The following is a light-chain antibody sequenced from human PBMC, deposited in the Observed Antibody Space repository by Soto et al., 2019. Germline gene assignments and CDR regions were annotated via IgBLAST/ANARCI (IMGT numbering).Light chain of an antibody. Sequence: QSVLTQPPSVSAAAGQKATIPCSGSSSNIGNNYLSWYQQLPGAAPKLLIYDNNKRPSGIPDRFSGSKSGTSATLGITGLQTGDEADYYCGTWDSSLSVYVFGTGTKVTVL. CDR3: GTWDSSLSVYV. V-gene: IGLV1-51*01. CDR2: DNN. J-gene: IGLJ1*01. CDR1: SSNIGNNY.